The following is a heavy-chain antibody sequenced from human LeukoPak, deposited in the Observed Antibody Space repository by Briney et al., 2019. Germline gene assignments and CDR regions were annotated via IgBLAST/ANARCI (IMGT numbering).Heavy chain of an antibody. J-gene: IGHJ3*02. V-gene: IGHV4-61*02. D-gene: IGHD4-11*01. CDR3: ASPRNYADAFDI. CDR2: FHTSGST. Sequence: SQTLSLTCTVSGGSISSGSYYWSWIRQPAGKGLEWIGRFHTSGSTNYNPSLKSRVTISLDTSKNQFSLKLSSVAAADTAVYYCASPRNYADAFDIWGQGTMVTVSS. CDR1: GGSISSGSYY.